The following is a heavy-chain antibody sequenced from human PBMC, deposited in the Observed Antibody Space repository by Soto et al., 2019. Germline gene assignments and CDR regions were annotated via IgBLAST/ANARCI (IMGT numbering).Heavy chain of an antibody. J-gene: IGHJ4*02. CDR1: GFTFSSYA. CDR2: IRGGGGTT. Sequence: EVQLLESGGDLVQPGGSLRLSCAASGFTFSSYAMSWVRQAPGKGLEWVSGIRGGGGTTSYAASVKGRFTISRDNSKNTLYLQMNSLRAEDTAVYYCSNLVGERLATIFDSWGQGTLVTVAS. V-gene: IGHV3-23*01. D-gene: IGHD5-12*01. CDR3: SNLVGERLATIFDS.